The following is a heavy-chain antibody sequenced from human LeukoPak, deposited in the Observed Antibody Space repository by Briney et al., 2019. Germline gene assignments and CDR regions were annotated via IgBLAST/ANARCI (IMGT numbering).Heavy chain of an antibody. J-gene: IGHJ6*03. Sequence: SETLSLTCTVSGGSISSYYWSWIRQPPGKGLEWIGYIYYSGSTNYNPSLKSRVTISVDTSKNQFSLKLSSVTAADTAVYYCAKEIVVVYYMDVWGKGTTVTVSS. CDR2: IYYSGST. CDR1: GGSISSYY. V-gene: IGHV4-59*01. D-gene: IGHD3-22*01. CDR3: AKEIVVVYYMDV.